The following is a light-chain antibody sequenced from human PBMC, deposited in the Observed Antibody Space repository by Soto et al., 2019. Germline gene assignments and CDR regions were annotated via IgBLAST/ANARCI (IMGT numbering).Light chain of an antibody. Sequence: QSVLTQPPSASGTPGQRVTISCSGSTSSIGSNYVYWYQQLPGTAPKLLSYSNNQRPSGVPDRFSGAKSGTSASLAISGLRSEDEADYHCAAWDDSLSGLVFGGGTKLTVI. CDR1: TSSIGSNY. J-gene: IGLJ2*01. CDR2: SNN. V-gene: IGLV1-47*01. CDR3: AAWDDSLSGLV.